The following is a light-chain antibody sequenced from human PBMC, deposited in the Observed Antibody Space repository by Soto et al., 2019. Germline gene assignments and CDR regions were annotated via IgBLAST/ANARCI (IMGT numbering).Light chain of an antibody. CDR3: HVWDRASDHYV. V-gene: IGLV3-21*02. CDR1: ESGSKR. CDR2: DDS. Sequence: SYELNQRPWGSLAHGQTVRFTSGEKESGSKRLDWYQQKPGLAPVLVVYDDSDRPSGIPERFSGSNSGNTATLTISSVEAGDEADYHCHVWDRASDHYVFGTGTKV. J-gene: IGLJ1*01.